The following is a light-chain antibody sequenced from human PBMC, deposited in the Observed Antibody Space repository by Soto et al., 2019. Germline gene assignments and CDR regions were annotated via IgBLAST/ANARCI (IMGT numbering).Light chain of an antibody. Sequence: QSALTQPASVSGSPGQSITISCTGTSSDVGGYNSVSWYQQHPGKAPKLMIYHVSNRPSGVSNRFSGSKSGNTASLTISGLQADDEGDYYCSSYPSSSTHVVFGGGTELTVL. V-gene: IGLV2-14*03. J-gene: IGLJ2*01. CDR1: SSDVGGYNS. CDR3: SSYPSSSTHVV. CDR2: HVS.